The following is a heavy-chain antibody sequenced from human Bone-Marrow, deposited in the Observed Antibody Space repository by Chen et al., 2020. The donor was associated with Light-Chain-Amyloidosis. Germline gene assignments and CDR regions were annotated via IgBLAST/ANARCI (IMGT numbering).Heavy chain of an antibody. V-gene: IGHV3-49*05. CDR3: TRDGTPTYYDFWSGYYTGKTFDY. D-gene: IGHD3-3*01. Sequence: EVQLVESGGGLVKPGRSLRLSCTASGFTFGDYAMSWFRQAPGKGLEWVGFIRSKAYGGTTEYAASVKGRFTISRDDSKSIAYLQMNSLKTEDTAVYYCTRDGTPTYYDFWSGYYTGKTFDYWGQGTLVTVSS. J-gene: IGHJ4*02. CDR1: GFTFGDYA. CDR2: IRSKAYGGTT.